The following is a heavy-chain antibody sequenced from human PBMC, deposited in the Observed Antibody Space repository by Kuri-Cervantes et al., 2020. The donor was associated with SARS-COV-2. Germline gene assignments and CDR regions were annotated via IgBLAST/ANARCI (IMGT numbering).Heavy chain of an antibody. D-gene: IGHD3-9*01. V-gene: IGHV3-73*01. CDR2: IRSEANSYET. Sequence: GGSLRLSCAASGFSFSGSAMHWVRQASGKGLEWVGRIRSEANSYETAYAASVKGRFTISRDSAKTSLYLQMNSLRAEDTAVYYCARDLGILTGYYSHYYYYYGMDVWGQGTTVTVSS. CDR3: ARDLGILTGYYSHYYYYYGMDV. CDR1: GFSFSGSA. J-gene: IGHJ6*02.